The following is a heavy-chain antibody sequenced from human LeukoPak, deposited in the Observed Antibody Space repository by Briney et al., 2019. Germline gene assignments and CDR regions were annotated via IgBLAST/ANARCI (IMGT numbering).Heavy chain of an antibody. CDR2: INHSGST. D-gene: IGHD4-23*01. J-gene: IGHJ4*02. CDR1: GFTFSSYG. V-gene: IGHV4-34*01. Sequence: GSLRLSCAASGFTFSSYGMSWIRQPPGKGLEWIGEINHSGSTNYNPSLKSRVTISVDTSKNQFSLKLSSVTAADTAVYYCARLRWYRDFDYWGQGTLVTVSS. CDR3: ARLRWYRDFDY.